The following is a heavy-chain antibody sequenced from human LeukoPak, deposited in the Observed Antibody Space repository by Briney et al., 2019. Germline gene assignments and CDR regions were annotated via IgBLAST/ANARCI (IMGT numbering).Heavy chain of an antibody. Sequence: PSETLSLTCTVSGGSISTYYWSWVRQAPGKGLEWVANINQDGTEKYYVDSVKGRFTISRDNAKSSLYLQMNSLRVEDTAVYYCAKLAKYFYGSETYYFFEHWGQGTPVTASS. J-gene: IGHJ4*02. CDR1: GGSISTYY. CDR3: AKLAKYFYGSETYYFFEH. CDR2: INQDGTEK. D-gene: IGHD3-10*01. V-gene: IGHV3-7*01.